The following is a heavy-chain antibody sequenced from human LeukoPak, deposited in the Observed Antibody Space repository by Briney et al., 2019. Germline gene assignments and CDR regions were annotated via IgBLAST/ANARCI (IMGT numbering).Heavy chain of an antibody. D-gene: IGHD2-21*01. CDR2: IGTNSRTT. V-gene: IGHV3-48*04. Sequence: GGSLRLSCTASGFTFSISGMNWVRQAPGKGLEWVSYIGTNSRTTYYGASVKGRFTISRDNAKNSLYLQMNSLRADDTAIYYCARGGVRGGGDYAFDIWGQGTMVTVSS. CDR1: GFTFSISG. CDR3: ARGGVRGGGDYAFDI. J-gene: IGHJ3*02.